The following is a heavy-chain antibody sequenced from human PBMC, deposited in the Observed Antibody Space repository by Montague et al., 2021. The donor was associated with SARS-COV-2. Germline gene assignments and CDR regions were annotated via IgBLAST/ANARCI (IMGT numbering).Heavy chain of an antibody. D-gene: IGHD3-10*01. CDR1: GGSISSSSYY. CDR3: ARDLAGYYGSGRYGGMDV. V-gene: IGHV4-39*07. J-gene: IGHJ6*02. Sequence: SETLSLTCTVSGGSISSSSYYWGWLRQPPGKGLEWIGSIYYSGSTYYNPSLKSRVTISVDTSKNQFSLKLSSVTAADTAVYYCARDLAGYYGSGRYGGMDVWGQGTTVTVSS. CDR2: IYYSGST.